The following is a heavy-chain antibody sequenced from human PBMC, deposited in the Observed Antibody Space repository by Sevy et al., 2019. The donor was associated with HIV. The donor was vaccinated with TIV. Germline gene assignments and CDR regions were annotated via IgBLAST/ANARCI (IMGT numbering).Heavy chain of an antibody. V-gene: IGHV3-30*18. CDR1: GFIFTNYG. J-gene: IGHJ3*02. Sequence: GGSLRLSCAASGFIFTNYGMHWVRQAPGKGLEWVAVISHDGSLKYYADSVRGRVTISRDSSKNTVSLQMNSLRLEDTAVYYCAKGSRATGSAFDIWGQGTMVTASS. D-gene: IGHD2-15*01. CDR3: AKGSRATGSAFDI. CDR2: ISHDGSLK.